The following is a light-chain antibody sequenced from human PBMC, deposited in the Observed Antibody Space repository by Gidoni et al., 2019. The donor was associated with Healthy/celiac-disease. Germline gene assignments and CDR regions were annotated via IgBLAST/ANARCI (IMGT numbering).Light chain of an antibody. Sequence: EIVLTQSPATLSLSPGERATLSCRASQRVSSYLAWYQQKPGQAPRLLIYDASSSATGLPTRFSGSGSGTDFPLTISSLEPEDFAVYYCQQRSNPLTFGGXTKVEIK. CDR3: QQRSNPLT. J-gene: IGKJ4*01. V-gene: IGKV3-11*01. CDR1: QRVSSY. CDR2: DAS.